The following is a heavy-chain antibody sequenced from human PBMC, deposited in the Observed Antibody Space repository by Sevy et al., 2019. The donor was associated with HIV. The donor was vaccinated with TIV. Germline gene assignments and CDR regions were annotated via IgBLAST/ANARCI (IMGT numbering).Heavy chain of an antibody. D-gene: IGHD3-3*01. V-gene: IGHV3-74*01. J-gene: IGHJ6*02. CDR3: ARGQLLQFLEWPSYGLDV. Sequence: GGSLRLSCAVSGFTFSSHWMFWVRQAPGKGLVWVSHINSHGTITNYADSVKGRFAISRDNTKNTIYFQMNSLRAEDTAVYYCARGQLLQFLEWPSYGLDVWGQGTTVTVSS. CDR2: INSHGTIT. CDR1: GFTFSSHW.